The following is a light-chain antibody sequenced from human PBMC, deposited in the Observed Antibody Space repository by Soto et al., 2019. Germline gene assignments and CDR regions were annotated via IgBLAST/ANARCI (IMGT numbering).Light chain of an antibody. J-gene: IGLJ1*01. CDR1: SSDVGTYDL. Sequence: QSALTQPASVSGSPGQSITISCTGTSSDVGTYDLVSWYQHHPGKAPQLVIYEVTKRPSGVSSRFSGSKSGNTASLTISGLQVEDEADSYCCSYAGSSTFVFGIGTKLTVL. CDR3: CSYAGSSTFV. V-gene: IGLV2-23*02. CDR2: EVT.